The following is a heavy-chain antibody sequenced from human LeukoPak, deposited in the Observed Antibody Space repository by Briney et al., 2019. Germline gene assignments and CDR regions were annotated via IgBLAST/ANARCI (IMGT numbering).Heavy chain of an antibody. CDR2: ISGSGGGT. CDR1: GFTFSSYA. CDR3: ARDTSGFDY. Sequence: GGSLRLSCAASGFTFSSYAMDWVRQAPGKGLEWVSAISGSGGGTYYADSVKGRFTISRDNSKNTLYLQMNSLRAEDAAVYYCARDTSGFDYWGQGTLVTVSS. V-gene: IGHV3-23*01. D-gene: IGHD3-10*01. J-gene: IGHJ4*02.